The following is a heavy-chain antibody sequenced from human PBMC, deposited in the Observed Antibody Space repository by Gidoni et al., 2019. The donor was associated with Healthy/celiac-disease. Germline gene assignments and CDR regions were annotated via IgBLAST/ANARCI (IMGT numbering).Heavy chain of an antibody. J-gene: IGHJ4*02. CDR2: ISSSSSYI. Sequence: EVQLVESGGGLVKPGGSLRLSCAASGVTFSSYSMNWVRQAPGKGLEWVSSISSSSSYIYYADSVKGRFTISRDNAKNSLYLQMNSLRAEDTAVYYCARGDPYSSGWVDWGQGTLVTVSS. D-gene: IGHD6-19*01. CDR3: ARGDPYSSGWVD. V-gene: IGHV3-21*01. CDR1: GVTFSSYS.